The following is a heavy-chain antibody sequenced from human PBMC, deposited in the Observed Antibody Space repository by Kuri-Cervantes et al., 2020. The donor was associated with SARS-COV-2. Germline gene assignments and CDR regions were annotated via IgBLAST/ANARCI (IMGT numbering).Heavy chain of an antibody. CDR1: GFTFSSYW. CDR2: IKQDGSEK. CDR3: AKASNYVGGYFDY. D-gene: IGHD1-7*01. V-gene: IGHV3-7*01. J-gene: IGHJ4*02. Sequence: GESLKISCAASGFTFSSYWMSWVRQAPGKGLEWVANIKQDGSEKYYVDSVKGRFTISRDNAKNSLYLQMNSLRAEDTAVYYCAKASNYVGGYFDYWGQGTLVTVSS.